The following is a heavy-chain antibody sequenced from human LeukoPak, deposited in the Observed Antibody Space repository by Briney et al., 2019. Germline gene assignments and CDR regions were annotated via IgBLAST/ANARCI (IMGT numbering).Heavy chain of an antibody. CDR1: GYTFINYG. D-gene: IGHD1-1*01. CDR3: VRDRDWNLDY. J-gene: IGHJ4*02. V-gene: IGHV1-18*01. Sequence: ASVNVSFTPSGYTFINYGISWVRQAPGQGLEWMGWVSTEKGNTNYEQNFQGRVTITTDTSTSTAYIELRSLTSDDTAVYYCVRDRDWNLDYWGQGTLVTVSS. CDR2: VSTEKGNT.